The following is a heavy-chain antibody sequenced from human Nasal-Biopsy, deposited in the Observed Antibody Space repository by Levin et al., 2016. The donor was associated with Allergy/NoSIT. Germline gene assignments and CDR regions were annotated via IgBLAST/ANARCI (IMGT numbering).Heavy chain of an antibody. D-gene: IGHD2-21*02. CDR2: IKRTTDGGRT. CDR3: GTSVTGIYSIAY. Sequence: GESLKISCAASGIPITFRNVWMTWVRQAPGKALEWVGHIKRTTDGGRTEYAEPVKGRITISRDDSKDRLYLQMNSLKIEDTAVYYCGTSVTGIYSIAYWGRGTLVTVSS. CDR1: GIPITFRNVW. V-gene: IGHV3-15*01. J-gene: IGHJ4*02.